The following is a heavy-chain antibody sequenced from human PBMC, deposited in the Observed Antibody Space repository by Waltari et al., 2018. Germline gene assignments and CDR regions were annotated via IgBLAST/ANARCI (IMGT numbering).Heavy chain of an antibody. V-gene: IGHV7-4-1*02. CDR3: ARFGPEIFLEWSNNPIDI. Sequence: QVQLVQSGSELKKPGASVKVSCKASGYTFTSYAMNWVRQAPGQGLEWMGWVNTSTWNPTYAQGFTGRFVFSLDTSVSTAYLQISSLKAEDTAVYYCARFGPEIFLEWSNNPIDIWGQGTMVTVSS. CDR1: GYTFTSYA. D-gene: IGHD3-3*01. J-gene: IGHJ3*02. CDR2: VNTSTWNP.